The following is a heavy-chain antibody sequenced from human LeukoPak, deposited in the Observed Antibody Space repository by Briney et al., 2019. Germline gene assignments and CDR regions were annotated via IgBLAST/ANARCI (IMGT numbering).Heavy chain of an antibody. J-gene: IGHJ4*02. Sequence: GAPVKVSCKASGYTFTSYDINWVRQATGQGLEWMGWMNPNSGNTGYAQKFQGRVTMTRNTSISTAYMELSSLRSEDTAVYYCARVEGYCSGGSCYRRPPGDYWGQGTLVTVSS. D-gene: IGHD2-15*01. CDR1: GYTFTSYD. V-gene: IGHV1-8*01. CDR2: MNPNSGNT. CDR3: ARVEGYCSGGSCYRRPPGDY.